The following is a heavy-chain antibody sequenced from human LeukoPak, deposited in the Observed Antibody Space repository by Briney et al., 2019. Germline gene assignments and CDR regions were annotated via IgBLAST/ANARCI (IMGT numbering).Heavy chain of an antibody. CDR1: GGSFSGYY. D-gene: IGHD3-10*01. CDR2: INHSGST. CDR3: ARLGFGELRYYYYYYYMDV. Sequence: SETLSLTCAVYGGSFSGYYWSWIRQPPGKGLEWIGEINHSGSTNYNSSLKSRVTISVDTSKNQFSLKLSSVTAADTAVYYCARLGFGELRYYYYYYYMDVWGKGTTVTISS. J-gene: IGHJ6*03. V-gene: IGHV4-34*01.